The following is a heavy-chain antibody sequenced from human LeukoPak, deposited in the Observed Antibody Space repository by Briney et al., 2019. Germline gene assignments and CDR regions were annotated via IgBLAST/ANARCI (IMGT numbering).Heavy chain of an antibody. D-gene: IGHD6-19*01. J-gene: IGHJ4*02. CDR2: IIPILGIA. CDR3: AREMYSSGWYFDY. V-gene: IGHV1-69*04. CDR1: GGTISSYA. Sequence: SVKVSCKASGGTISSYAISWVRQAPGQGLEWMGRIIPILGIANYAQKFQGRVTITADKSTSTAYMELSSLRSEDTAVYYCAREMYSSGWYFDYWGQGTLVTVSS.